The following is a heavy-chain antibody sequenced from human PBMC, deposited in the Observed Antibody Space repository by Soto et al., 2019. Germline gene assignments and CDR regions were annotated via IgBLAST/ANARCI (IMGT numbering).Heavy chain of an antibody. CDR3: VRDSGAKLSSS. D-gene: IGHD6-13*01. J-gene: IGHJ4*02. Sequence: QVQLVQSGAEVKKPGYSVKVSCKDSGGTFSRYRINWVRQAPGQGLEWVGGIVPIYRTADYAQKFQGRVTITADESARTSYMELRSLKSQDTAVYYCVRDSGAKLSSSWGQGTLVTVSS. V-gene: IGHV1-69*01. CDR2: IVPIYRTA. CDR1: GGTFSRYR.